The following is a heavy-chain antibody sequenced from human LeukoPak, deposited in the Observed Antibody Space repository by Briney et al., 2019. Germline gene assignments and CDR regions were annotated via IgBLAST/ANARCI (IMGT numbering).Heavy chain of an antibody. J-gene: IGHJ4*02. Sequence: PGGSLRLSCAASGFTFSSYTMNWVRQAPGKGLEWVSYISSSSGSIYYADSVTGRFTISRDNVKNLLYLQMNSLRAEDTAVYYCARLNDYWGQGALVTVSS. CDR1: GFTFSSYT. CDR3: ARLNDY. CDR2: ISSSSGSI. V-gene: IGHV3-48*01.